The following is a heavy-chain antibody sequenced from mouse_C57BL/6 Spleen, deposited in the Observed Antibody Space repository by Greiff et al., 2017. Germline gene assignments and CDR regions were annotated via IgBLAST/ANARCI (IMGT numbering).Heavy chain of an antibody. J-gene: IGHJ2*01. Sequence: VQLQQPGAELVKPGASVKLSCKASGYTFTSYWMHWVKQRPGQGLEWIGMIHPNSGSTNYNEKFKSKATLTVDKSSSTAYMQLSSLTSEDSAVYYCARSGGRFITTVVDYWGQGTTLTVSS. CDR2: IHPNSGST. CDR3: ARSGGRFITTVVDY. CDR1: GYTFTSYW. V-gene: IGHV1-64*01. D-gene: IGHD1-1*01.